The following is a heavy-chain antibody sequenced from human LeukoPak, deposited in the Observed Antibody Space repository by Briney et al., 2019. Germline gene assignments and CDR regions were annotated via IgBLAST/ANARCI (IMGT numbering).Heavy chain of an antibody. Sequence: GASVKVSCKASGYTFTGYYMHWVRQAPGQGLEWMGRINPNSGGTNYAQKFQGRVTMTRYTSISTAYMELSRLRSDDTAVYYCAREPWGYYGSGSIDYWGQGTLVTVSS. CDR1: GYTFTGYY. CDR2: INPNSGGT. CDR3: AREPWGYYGSGSIDY. V-gene: IGHV1-2*06. D-gene: IGHD3-10*01. J-gene: IGHJ4*02.